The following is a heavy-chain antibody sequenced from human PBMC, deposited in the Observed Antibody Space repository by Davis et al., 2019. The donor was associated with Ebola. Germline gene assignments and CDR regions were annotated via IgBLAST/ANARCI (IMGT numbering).Heavy chain of an antibody. V-gene: IGHV3-21*04. Sequence: GESLKISCAASGFTFSSYSMNWVRQAPGKGLEWVSSISSSSSYIYYADSVKGRFTISRDNAKNSLYLQMNSLRAEDTAVYYCTTAGTFDYWGQGTLVTVSS. J-gene: IGHJ4*02. D-gene: IGHD6-19*01. CDR3: TTAGTFDY. CDR1: GFTFSSYS. CDR2: ISSSSSYI.